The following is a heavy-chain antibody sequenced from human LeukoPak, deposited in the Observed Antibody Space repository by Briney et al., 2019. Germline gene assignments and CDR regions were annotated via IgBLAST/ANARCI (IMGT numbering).Heavy chain of an antibody. CDR1: GFTFSSYN. D-gene: IGHD3-3*01. CDR2: ISSSGSYI. CDR3: ARDHERDDFWSGNWFDP. V-gene: IGHV3-21*04. Sequence: GGSLRLSCAASGFTFSSYNMNWVRQAPGKGLEWVSSISSSGSYIYYADSVKGRFTISRDNAKNSLYLQMNSLRAEDTALYYCARDHERDDFWSGNWFDPWGQGTLVTVSS. J-gene: IGHJ5*02.